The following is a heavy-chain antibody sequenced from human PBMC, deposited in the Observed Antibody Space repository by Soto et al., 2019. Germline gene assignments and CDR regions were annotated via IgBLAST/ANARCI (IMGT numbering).Heavy chain of an antibody. Sequence: GGSLRLSCAASGFSFIIYSINWVRQAPGKGLEWVSYISSSSSTIYYADSVKGRFTISRDNAKNSLYLQMNSLRAEDTAVYYCASQSSEWLLFASWGQGTLVTVSS. V-gene: IGHV3-48*01. CDR2: ISSSSSTI. CDR3: ASQSSEWLLFAS. CDR1: GFSFIIYS. J-gene: IGHJ4*02. D-gene: IGHD5-12*01.